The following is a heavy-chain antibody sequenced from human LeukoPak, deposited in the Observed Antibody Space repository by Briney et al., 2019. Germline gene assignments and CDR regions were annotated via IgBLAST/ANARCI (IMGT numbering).Heavy chain of an antibody. CDR1: GDSISSYY. CDR2: MDDRGTT. V-gene: IGHV4-59*08. Sequence: SETLSLTCTVSGDSISSYYWSWIRHSPRNGLEWIGYMDDRGTTNYNPSLKSRVTISEDTSRNQISLKLNSVTAADTGVYYCARNPLYCSGGSCYFGAFDIWGQGTLVTVSS. J-gene: IGHJ3*02. D-gene: IGHD2-15*01. CDR3: ARNPLYCSGGSCYFGAFDI.